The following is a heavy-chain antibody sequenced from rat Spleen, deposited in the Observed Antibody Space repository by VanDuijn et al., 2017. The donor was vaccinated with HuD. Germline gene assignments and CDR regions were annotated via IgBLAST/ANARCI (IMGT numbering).Heavy chain of an antibody. J-gene: IGHJ3*01. V-gene: IGHV5-34*01. CDR2: ISSSSATI. CDR3: ARRGNYAFVY. D-gene: IGHD1-10*01. CDR1: GFTFSDYG. Sequence: EVQLVESGGGLAQPGRSLKLSCVASGFTFSDYGMNWIRQAPGKGLEWVAYISSSSATIYYADTVKGRFTISRDNAKNTLYLQLSSLRSEDTAVYFCARRGNYAFVYWGQGTLVTVSS.